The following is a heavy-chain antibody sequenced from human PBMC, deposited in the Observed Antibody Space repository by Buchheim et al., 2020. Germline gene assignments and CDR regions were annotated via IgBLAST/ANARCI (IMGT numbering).Heavy chain of an antibody. Sequence: GGSISSSSYYWGWIRQPPGKGLEWIGSIYYSGSTYYHPSLKSRVTISVDTSKNQFSLKLSSVIAADTAVYYCARDRWGYCSSTSCYSTGMDVWGQGTT. CDR1: GGSISSSSYY. D-gene: IGHD2-2*01. V-gene: IGHV4-39*07. CDR2: IYYSGST. J-gene: IGHJ6*02. CDR3: ARDRWGYCSSTSCYSTGMDV.